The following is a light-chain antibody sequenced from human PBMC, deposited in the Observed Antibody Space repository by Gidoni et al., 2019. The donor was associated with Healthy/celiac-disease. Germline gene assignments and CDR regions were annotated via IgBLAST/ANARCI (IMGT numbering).Light chain of an antibody. V-gene: IGLV2-14*01. CDR2: EVS. Sequence: QSALTQPASVSGSPGQSSTISCTGTSSDVGGYKYVSWYQQHTGKAPKLMIYEVSNRPSGVSNRFSGSKSGNTASLTISGLQAEDEADYYCSSYTSSSTPYVFGTGTKVTVL. J-gene: IGLJ1*01. CDR1: SSDVGGYKY. CDR3: SSYTSSSTPYV.